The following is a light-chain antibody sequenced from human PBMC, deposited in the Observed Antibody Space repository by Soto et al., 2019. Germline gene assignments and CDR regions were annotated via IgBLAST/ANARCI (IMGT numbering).Light chain of an antibody. CDR1: SSNIGSNA. Sequence: QSVLTQPPSASGTPGQTVTMSCSGSSSNIGSNAVSWYQQVPGTAPKLLIYRSSLRPSGVPDRFSGSKSGTSASLAISGLRSEDEADYHCAAWDDSLPGQVVFGGGTKLTVL. V-gene: IGLV1-47*01. CDR3: AAWDDSLPGQVV. CDR2: RSS. J-gene: IGLJ2*01.